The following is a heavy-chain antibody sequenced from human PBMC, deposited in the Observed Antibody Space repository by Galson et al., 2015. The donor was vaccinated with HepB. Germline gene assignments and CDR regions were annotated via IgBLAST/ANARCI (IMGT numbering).Heavy chain of an antibody. CDR1: GFTFSSYS. V-gene: IGHV3-48*04. D-gene: IGHD3-10*01. CDR3: ARDGSGSPHTYPLHRRFDP. Sequence: SLRLSCAASGFTFSSYSMNWVRQAPGKGLEWVSYISSSSSTIYYADSVKGRFTISRDNAKNSLYLQMNSLRAEDTAVYYCARDGSGSPHTYPLHRRFDPWGQGTLVTVSS. CDR2: ISSSSSTI. J-gene: IGHJ5*02.